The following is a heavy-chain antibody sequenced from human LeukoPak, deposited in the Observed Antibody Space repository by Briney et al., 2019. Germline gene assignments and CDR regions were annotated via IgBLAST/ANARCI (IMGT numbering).Heavy chain of an antibody. J-gene: IGHJ4*02. CDR3: ARVRKLVVPAAIDY. CDR2: INHSGST. CDR1: GGSFSGYY. D-gene: IGHD2-2*02. V-gene: IGHV4-34*01. Sequence: SETLSLTCAVYGGSFSGYYWSWIRQPPGKGLEWIGEINHSGSTNYNPSLKSRVTISVDTSKNQFSLKLSSVTAADTAVYYCARVRKLVVPAAIDYWGQGTLVTVSS.